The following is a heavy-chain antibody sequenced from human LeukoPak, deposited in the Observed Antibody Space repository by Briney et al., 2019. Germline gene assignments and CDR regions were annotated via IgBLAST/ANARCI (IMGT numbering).Heavy chain of an antibody. CDR3: AREFIGLKSDAFDI. CDR2: ISSSSSYI. J-gene: IGHJ3*02. Sequence: GGSLRLSCAASGFTFSSYSMNWVRQAPGKGLEWVSSISSSSSYIYYADSVKGRFTTSRDNAKNSLYLQMNSLRAEDTAVYYCAREFIGLKSDAFDIWGQGTMVTVSS. V-gene: IGHV3-21*01. D-gene: IGHD2-15*01. CDR1: GFTFSSYS.